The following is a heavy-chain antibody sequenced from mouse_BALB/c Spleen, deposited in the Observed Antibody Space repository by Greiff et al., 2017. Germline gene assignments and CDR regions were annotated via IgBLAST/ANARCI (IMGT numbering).Heavy chain of an antibody. D-gene: IGHD1-1*01. CDR1: GFAFSSYD. CDR2: ISSGGGST. CDR3: ARQGVYYYGSSSDY. V-gene: IGHV5-12-1*01. J-gene: IGHJ2*01. Sequence: EVKVVESGGGLVKPGGSLKLSCAASGFAFSSYDMSWVRQTPEKRLEWVAYISSGGGSTYYPDTVKGRFTISRDNAKNTLYLQMSSLKSEDTAMYYCARQGVYYYGSSSDYWGQGTTLTVSS.